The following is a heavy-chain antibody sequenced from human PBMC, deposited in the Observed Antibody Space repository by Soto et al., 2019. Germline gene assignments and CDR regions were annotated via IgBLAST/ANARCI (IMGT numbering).Heavy chain of an antibody. V-gene: IGHV3-33*01. D-gene: IGHD6-6*01. CDR1: GFTFSSYG. J-gene: IGHJ6*02. Sequence: GGSLRLSCAASGFTFSSYGMHWVRQAPGKGLEWVAVIWYDGSNKYYADSVKGRFTISRDNSKNTLYLQMNSLRAEDTAVYYCARTVSSSSRYYYYYGMDVWGQGTTVTVSS. CDR3: ARTVSSSSRYYYYYGMDV. CDR2: IWYDGSNK.